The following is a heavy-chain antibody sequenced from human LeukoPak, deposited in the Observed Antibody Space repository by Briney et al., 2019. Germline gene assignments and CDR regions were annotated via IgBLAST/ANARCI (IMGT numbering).Heavy chain of an antibody. D-gene: IGHD4-17*01. Sequence: PGGSLRLSCAASGFTFSSYAMSWVRQAPGKGPEWVSTISGSSGSTYYADSVKGRFTISRDNSKNTLYLQMNSLRAEDTAVYFCANPPYGDPTGGIFDYWGQGTLVTVSS. J-gene: IGHJ4*02. CDR3: ANPPYGDPTGGIFDY. CDR2: ISGSSGST. V-gene: IGHV3-23*01. CDR1: GFTFSSYA.